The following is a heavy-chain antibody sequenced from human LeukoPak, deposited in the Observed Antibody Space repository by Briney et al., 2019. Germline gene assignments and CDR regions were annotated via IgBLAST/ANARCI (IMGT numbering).Heavy chain of an antibody. Sequence: ASVKVSCKAFGYTFTSNYMHWVRQAPGQGPEWMGVISPSGGSTTYAQKFQGRVTMTRDTSISTAYMELSRLRSDDTAVYYCASRSYDSSGYSDYWGQGTLVTVSS. D-gene: IGHD3-22*01. CDR1: GYTFTSNY. CDR2: ISPSGGST. J-gene: IGHJ4*02. CDR3: ASRSYDSSGYSDY. V-gene: IGHV1-2*02.